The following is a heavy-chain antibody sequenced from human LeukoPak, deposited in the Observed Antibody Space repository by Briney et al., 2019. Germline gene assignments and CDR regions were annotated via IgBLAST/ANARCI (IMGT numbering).Heavy chain of an antibody. J-gene: IGHJ5*02. CDR1: GYTFTSYD. V-gene: IGHV1-8*01. Sequence: ASVKVSCKASGYTFTSYDINWVRQATGQGLEWMGWMNPNSGNTGYAQKFQGRVTMTRNTSISTAYMELSSLRSEDTAVYYCASTDSITETTSSWFDPWGQGTLVTVSS. D-gene: IGHD1-7*01. CDR2: MNPNSGNT. CDR3: ASTDSITETTSSWFDP.